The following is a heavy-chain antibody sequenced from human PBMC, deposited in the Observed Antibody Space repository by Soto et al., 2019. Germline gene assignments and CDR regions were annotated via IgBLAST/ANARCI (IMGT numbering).Heavy chain of an antibody. D-gene: IGHD3-10*01. CDR1: GFSLSTSGVG. CDR3: AHITVVRGVMIENDY. CDR2: IYWDDDK. Sequence: QLTLKESGPTLVKPTQTLTLTCTSSGFSLSTSGVGVGWIRQPPGKALEWLALIYWDDDKRYSPSLKSRLTIPKDTSKNQVVLTMTNMDPVDTATYYCAHITVVRGVMIENDYWGQGTMSPSPQ. V-gene: IGHV2-5*02. J-gene: IGHJ4*02.